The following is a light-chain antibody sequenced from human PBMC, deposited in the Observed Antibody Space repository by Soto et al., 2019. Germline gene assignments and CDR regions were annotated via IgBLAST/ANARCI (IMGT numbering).Light chain of an antibody. V-gene: IGKV1-17*01. J-gene: IGKJ4*01. CDR3: LQLNSYPLT. Sequence: DIQMTQSPSSLSASVGDRVTITCRASQGIRNDLAWYQEKPGKAPKRLIYVASRLQSGVPSRFSGSGSGTEFTLTISSLQPEDSATYYCLQLNSYPLTFGGGTKVEIK. CDR2: VAS. CDR1: QGIRND.